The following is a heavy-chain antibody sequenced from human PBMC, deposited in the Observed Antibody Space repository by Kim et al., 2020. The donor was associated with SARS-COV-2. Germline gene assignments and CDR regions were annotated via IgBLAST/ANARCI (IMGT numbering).Heavy chain of an antibody. V-gene: IGHV4-31*03. Sequence: SETLSLTCTVSGGSISSGGYYWSWIRQHPGKGLEWIGYIYYSGSTYYNPSLKSRVTISVDTSKNQFSLKLSSVNAADTAVYYCARATMIVVVEYGMDVWGQGTTVTVSS. D-gene: IGHD3-22*01. J-gene: IGHJ6*02. CDR1: GGSISSGGYY. CDR2: IYYSGST. CDR3: ARATMIVVVEYGMDV.